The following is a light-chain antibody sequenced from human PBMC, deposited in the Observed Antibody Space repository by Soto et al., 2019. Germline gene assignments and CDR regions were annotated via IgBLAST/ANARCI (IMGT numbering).Light chain of an antibody. J-gene: IGKJ4*01. CDR3: QQYNKWPLT. CDR2: VTS. Sequence: EIVMTQSPATLSVSLGERATLSCRASQSVSSNLAWYQQKPGQAPRLLIYVTSTRATGIPARFSGSGSGTDFTLTISTLQSEDFAVYYCQQYNKWPLTFGGGTKVEIK. V-gene: IGKV3-15*01. CDR1: QSVSSN.